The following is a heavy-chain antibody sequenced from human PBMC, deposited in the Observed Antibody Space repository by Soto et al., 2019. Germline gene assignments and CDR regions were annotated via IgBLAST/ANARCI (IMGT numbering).Heavy chain of an antibody. J-gene: IGHJ6*02. Sequence: GGSLRLSCAASGFTFSDYVMGWVRQAPGKGLEWVSGISSSGGGTNYADSAKGRFTISRDNSKHTLYLEMNSLRAEDTAVYYCARAEYCSSTSCYGLYYGMDVWGQGTTVTVSS. CDR1: GFTFSDYV. CDR3: ARAEYCSSTSCYGLYYGMDV. V-gene: IGHV3-23*01. D-gene: IGHD2-2*01. CDR2: ISSSGGGT.